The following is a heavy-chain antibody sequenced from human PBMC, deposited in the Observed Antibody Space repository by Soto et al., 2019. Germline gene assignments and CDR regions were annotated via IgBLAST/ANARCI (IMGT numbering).Heavy chain of an antibody. CDR2: ISSSSSYI. CDR1: GFTFSSYS. J-gene: IGHJ4*02. D-gene: IGHD4-17*01. V-gene: IGHV3-21*01. CDR3: AKNYYGCQHWFDY. Sequence: EVQLVESGGGLVKPGGSLRLSCAASGFTFSSYSMNWVRQAPGKGLEWVSAISSSSSYIYYADSVKGRFTISRDNAKNSLYLQMNSLSAEETAVYYCAKNYYGCQHWFDYWGQGTLVTVSS.